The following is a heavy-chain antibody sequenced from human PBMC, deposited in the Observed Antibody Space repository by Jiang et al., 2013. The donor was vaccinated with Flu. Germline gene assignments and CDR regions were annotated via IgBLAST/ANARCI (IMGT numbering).Heavy chain of an antibody. V-gene: IGHV3-48*03. CDR2: ITSDSSTI. CDR3: ARDAFGVGIYPTDH. CDR1: GFTFNTYE. J-gene: IGHJ4*02. D-gene: IGHD3-3*01. Sequence: LVQPGGSLRLSCAASGFTFNTYEMNWVRQAPGKGLEWISYITSDSSTIYYADSVKGRFTISRDNAKNSLYLQMNNLRVDDTAVYYCARDAFGVGIYPTDHWGQGALVTVSP.